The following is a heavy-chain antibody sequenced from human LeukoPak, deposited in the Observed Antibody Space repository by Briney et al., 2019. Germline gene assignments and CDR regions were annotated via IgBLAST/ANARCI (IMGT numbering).Heavy chain of an antibody. D-gene: IGHD4-23*01. J-gene: IGHJ3*02. CDR3: ARVRGGAPSLVAAFHI. Sequence: ASVKVSCKASGYTFTNYDINCVRQATGQGLEWMGWMNPNSGNTGYAQKFQGRVTMTRNTSITTAYMELSSLRSDDTAVYYCARVRGGAPSLVAAFHIWGQGTMVTVSS. CDR2: MNPNSGNT. V-gene: IGHV1-8*01. CDR1: GYTFTNYD.